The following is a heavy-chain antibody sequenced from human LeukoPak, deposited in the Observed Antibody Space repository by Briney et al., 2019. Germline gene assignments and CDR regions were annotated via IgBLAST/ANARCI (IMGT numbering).Heavy chain of an antibody. CDR2: ISRSSSHT. V-gene: IGHV3-11*05. Sequence: GGSLRLSCAASGFTFSDYYMSWIRQAPGKGLEWVSYISRSSSHTNYADSVKGRFAISRDNAKNSLSLQMNSLRAEDTAVYYCAREGYDSRGYYYGYWGQGTPVTVSS. CDR3: AREGYDSRGYYYGY. CDR1: GFTFSDYY. J-gene: IGHJ4*02. D-gene: IGHD3-22*01.